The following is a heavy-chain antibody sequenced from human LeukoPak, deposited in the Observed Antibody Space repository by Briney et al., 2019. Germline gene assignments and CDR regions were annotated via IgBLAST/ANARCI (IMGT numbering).Heavy chain of an antibody. Sequence: PGGSLRLSXAASGFTFSGSAMHWVRQASGKGLEWVGRIRSKANSYATAYAASVKGRFTISRDDSKNTAYLQMNSLKTEDTAVYYCTKLLGPTVTTIGVGAFDIWGQGTMVTVSS. J-gene: IGHJ3*02. V-gene: IGHV3-73*01. D-gene: IGHD4-17*01. CDR1: GFTFSGSA. CDR2: IRSKANSYAT. CDR3: TKLLGPTVTTIGVGAFDI.